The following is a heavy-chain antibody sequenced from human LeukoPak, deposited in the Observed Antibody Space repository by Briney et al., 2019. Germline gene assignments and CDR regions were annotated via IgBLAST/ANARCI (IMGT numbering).Heavy chain of an antibody. CDR1: GFTFSSYE. J-gene: IGHJ6*03. Sequence: PGGSLRLSCAASGFTFSSYEMNWVRQAPGKGLEWVSYISSIGSTIYYAASVKGRFTISRDNAKNSLYLQMESLRAEDTAVDYCARGNYYYDSSGYYYNNCMDVWGKGTTVTVSS. V-gene: IGHV3-48*03. CDR3: ARGNYYYDSSGYYYNNCMDV. CDR2: ISSIGSTI. D-gene: IGHD3-22*01.